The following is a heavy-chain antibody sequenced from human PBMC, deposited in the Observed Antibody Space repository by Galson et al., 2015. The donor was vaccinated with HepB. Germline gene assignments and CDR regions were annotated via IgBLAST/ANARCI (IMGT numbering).Heavy chain of an antibody. J-gene: IGHJ6*03. CDR3: ARGPEAGTTSDYMDV. CDR2: INPSGGST. Sequence: SVKVSCKASGYTFTSYYMHWVRQAPGQGLEWMGIINPSGGSTSYAQKFQGRVTMTRDTSKSTVYMELSSLRSEDTAVYYCARGPEAGTTSDYMDVWGKGTTVTVSS. V-gene: IGHV1-46*01. D-gene: IGHD1-7*01. CDR1: GYTFTSYY.